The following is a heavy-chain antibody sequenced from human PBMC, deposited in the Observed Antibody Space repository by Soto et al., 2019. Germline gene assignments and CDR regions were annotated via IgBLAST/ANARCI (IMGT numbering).Heavy chain of an antibody. D-gene: IGHD1-26*01. CDR3: ARDRWLGAVGYFDL. CDR2: IYHSGST. CDR1: GGSISSGGYS. V-gene: IGHV4-30-2*01. Sequence: QLQLQESGSGLVKPSQTLSLTCAVSGGSISSGGYSWSWIRQPPGKGLGWIGYIYHSGSTYYNPSLKSRVTISVDRSKNQFSLKLSSVTAADTAVYYCARDRWLGAVGYFDLWGRGTLVTVSS. J-gene: IGHJ2*01.